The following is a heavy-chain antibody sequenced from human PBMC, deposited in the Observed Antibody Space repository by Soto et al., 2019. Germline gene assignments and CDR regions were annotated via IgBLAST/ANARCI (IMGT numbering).Heavy chain of an antibody. CDR1: GFTFSSYA. Sequence: PGGSLRLSCAASGFTFSSYAMSWVRQAPGKGLEWVSAIGGSGASTYYADSVKGRFTISRDNSKKTLYLQMNSLRAEDTAVYHCAKEPVNGASYDYWGQGTLVTVSS. D-gene: IGHD1-26*01. J-gene: IGHJ4*02. CDR2: IGGSGAST. V-gene: IGHV3-23*01. CDR3: AKEPVNGASYDY.